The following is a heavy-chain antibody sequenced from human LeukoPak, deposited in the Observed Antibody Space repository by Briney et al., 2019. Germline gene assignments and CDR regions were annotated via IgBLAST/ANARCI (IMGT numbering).Heavy chain of an antibody. CDR1: GFTFSSYS. Sequence: GGSLRLSCAASGFTFSSYSMNWVRQAPGKGLEWVSSISSSSSYIYYADSVKGRFTISRDNAKNSLYLQMNSLRAEDAAVYYCARSARGAYSSSHFDYWGQGTLVTVSS. CDR2: ISSSSSYI. J-gene: IGHJ4*02. V-gene: IGHV3-21*01. D-gene: IGHD6-13*01. CDR3: ARSARGAYSSSHFDY.